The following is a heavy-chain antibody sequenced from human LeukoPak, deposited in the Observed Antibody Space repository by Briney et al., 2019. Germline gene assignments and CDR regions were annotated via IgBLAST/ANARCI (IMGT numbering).Heavy chain of an antibody. CDR2: LYSDGST. CDR1: GFTVSSCY. V-gene: IGHV3-53*01. D-gene: IGHD3-22*01. Sequence: AGVTLRLSCAASGFTVSSCYMSWVRQAPGKGLEWVSVLYSDGSTFYADSVKGRFTISRDNSKNTLYLQMNSLRADDTAIYYCAKDLNRVTLTGMAPGRGIDYWGQGVLVTVSS. CDR3: AKDLNRVTLTGMAPGRGIDY. J-gene: IGHJ4*02.